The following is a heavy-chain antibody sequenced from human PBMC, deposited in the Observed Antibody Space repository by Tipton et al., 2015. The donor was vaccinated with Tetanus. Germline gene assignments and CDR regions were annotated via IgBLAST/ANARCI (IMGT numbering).Heavy chain of an antibody. Sequence: QLVQSGGALVQPGGSLRLSCAASGFTSESHYTHWVRQTPGKGLVWISRINPDGRRTNYADSVKGRFTISRDHAKNTVYLQMNSLRAEDTAVYFCARRSLTNYGLDVWGQGTPVTVSS. CDR3: ARRSLTNYGLDV. V-gene: IGHV3-74*02. D-gene: IGHD1-1*01. CDR2: INPDGRRT. CDR1: GFTSESHY. J-gene: IGHJ6*02.